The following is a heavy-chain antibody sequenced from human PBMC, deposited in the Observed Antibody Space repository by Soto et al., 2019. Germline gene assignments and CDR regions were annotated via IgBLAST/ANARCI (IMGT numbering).Heavy chain of an antibody. Sequence: GESLKISCKGSGYSFTSYWIGWVRQMPGKGLEWMGIIYPGDSDTRYSPSFQGQVTISADKSISTAYLQWSSLKASDAAMYYCARQVPCSGGSCYTNWLDPWGQGTLVTVSS. D-gene: IGHD2-15*01. CDR2: IYPGDSDT. CDR3: ARQVPCSGGSCYTNWLDP. J-gene: IGHJ5*02. V-gene: IGHV5-51*01. CDR1: GYSFTSYW.